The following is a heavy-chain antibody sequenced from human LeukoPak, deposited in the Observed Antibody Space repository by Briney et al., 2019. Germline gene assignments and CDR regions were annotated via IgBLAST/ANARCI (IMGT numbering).Heavy chain of an antibody. V-gene: IGHV1-8*01. J-gene: IGHJ3*02. CDR2: MDPNSGNT. CDR1: GYTFTSYD. Sequence: ASVKVSCKASGYTFTSYDINWVRQAPGQGLEWRGWMDPNSGNTGYAQKFQGRVTMTRNTSISTAYMELRSLRSEDTAVYYCARSYSSSSWGDADAFDIWGQGTMVTVSS. CDR3: ARSYSSSSWGDADAFDI. D-gene: IGHD6-6*01.